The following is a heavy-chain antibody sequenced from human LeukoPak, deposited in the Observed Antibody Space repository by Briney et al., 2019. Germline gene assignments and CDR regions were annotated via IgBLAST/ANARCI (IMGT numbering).Heavy chain of an antibody. V-gene: IGHV3-21*01. D-gene: IGHD1-1*01. Sequence: PGGSLRLSCAASEFTFSTYHMHWVRQAPGKGLEWVSSLSSSSSSFIYYADSVEGRFTISRDNAKNSLYLQMNSLRAEDTAVYYCARGTYWIPLDFDYWGQGTLVTVSS. CDR2: LSSSSSSFI. CDR3: ARGTYWIPLDFDY. CDR1: EFTFSTYH. J-gene: IGHJ4*02.